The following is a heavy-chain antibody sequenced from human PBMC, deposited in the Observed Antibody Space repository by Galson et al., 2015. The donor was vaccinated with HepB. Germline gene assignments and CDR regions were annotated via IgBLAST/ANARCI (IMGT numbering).Heavy chain of an antibody. CDR2: IIPILGIA. V-gene: IGHV1-69*04. D-gene: IGHD3-10*01. CDR1: GGTLSSYA. J-gene: IGHJ2*01. Sequence: SVKVSCKASGGTLSSYAIGWVRQAPGQGLEWMGRIIPILGIANYAQKFQGRVTITADKSTSTAYMELSSLRSEDTAVYYCARDPSGLWFGDAWKTWYFDLWGRGTLVTVSS. CDR3: ARDPSGLWFGDAWKTWYFDL.